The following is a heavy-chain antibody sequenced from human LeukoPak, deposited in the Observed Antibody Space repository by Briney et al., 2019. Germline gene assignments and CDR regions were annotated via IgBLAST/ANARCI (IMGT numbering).Heavy chain of an antibody. Sequence: GGSLGLSCAASRFTLSTYWMGWVRQAPGKGLEWVAHIKQDGSQVYYVDSVKGRFTISRDSAKNSLYLQMNSLRAEDTAVYYCARGVPYDSWSGPHYSDYWGQGTLVTVSS. V-gene: IGHV3-7*01. J-gene: IGHJ4*02. D-gene: IGHD3-3*01. CDR1: RFTLSTYW. CDR3: ARGVPYDSWSGPHYSDY. CDR2: IKQDGSQV.